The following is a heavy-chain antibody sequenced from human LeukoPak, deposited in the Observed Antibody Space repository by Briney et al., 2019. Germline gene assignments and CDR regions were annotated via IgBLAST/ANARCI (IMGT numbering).Heavy chain of an antibody. CDR2: IYSGGST. CDR3: ASSPSVATRDY. D-gene: IGHD5-12*01. J-gene: IGHJ4*02. V-gene: IGHV3-66*01. Sequence: GGSLRLSCAASGFTVSSNYMSWVRQAPGKGLEWVSVIYSGGSTYYADSVKGRFTISRDNSKNTLYLQMNSLRAEDTAVYYCASSPSVATRDYRGQGTLVTVSP. CDR1: GFTVSSNY.